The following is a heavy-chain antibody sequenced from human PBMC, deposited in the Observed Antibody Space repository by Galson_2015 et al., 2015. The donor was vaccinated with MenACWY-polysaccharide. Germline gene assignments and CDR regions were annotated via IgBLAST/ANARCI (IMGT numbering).Heavy chain of an antibody. V-gene: IGHV3-53*01. J-gene: IGHJ4*02. CDR1: GFTFRSYA. Sequence: SLRLSCAASGFTFRSYAMNWVRQAPGQGLEWVSVIYSGGSTYYAESVKGRFTLTRDNSKNTLYLQMNSLRGEDTAVYYCAFRPRGDWGQGTLVTVSS. CDR2: IYSGGST. CDR3: AFRPRGD.